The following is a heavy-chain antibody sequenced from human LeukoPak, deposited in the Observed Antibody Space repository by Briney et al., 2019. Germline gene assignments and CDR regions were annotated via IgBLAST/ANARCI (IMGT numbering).Heavy chain of an antibody. CDR3: TRGRYNDY. CDR1: GFTFSGYW. D-gene: IGHD2-2*02. J-gene: IGHJ4*02. Sequence: GGSLRLSRAASGFTFSGYWMTWVRQAPGKGLEWVANIKQDGTEKYYVDSVKGRFSISRDNAKNSLYLQMNSLRDGDTAVYYCTRGRYNDYWGQGSLVTVSS. CDR2: IKQDGTEK. V-gene: IGHV3-7*01.